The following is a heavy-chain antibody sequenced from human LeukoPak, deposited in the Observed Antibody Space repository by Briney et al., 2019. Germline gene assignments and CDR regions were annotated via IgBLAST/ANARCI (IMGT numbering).Heavy chain of an antibody. J-gene: IGHJ3*02. CDR2: ISDSGGST. D-gene: IGHD3-10*01. CDR3: ARDAALYYYGSGSYTDAFDI. CDR1: GFTFSSYG. Sequence: GGSLRLSCAASGFTFSSYGMSWVRQAPGEGLEWVSAISDSGGSTYYTDSVKGRFTISRDNSKNTLYLQMNSLRAEDTAVYYCARDAALYYYGSGSYTDAFDIWGQGTMVTVSS. V-gene: IGHV3-23*01.